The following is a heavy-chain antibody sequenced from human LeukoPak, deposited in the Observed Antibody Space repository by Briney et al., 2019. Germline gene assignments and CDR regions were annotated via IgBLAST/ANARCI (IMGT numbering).Heavy chain of an antibody. Sequence: ASVRVSCKASGYTFTNYDINWVRPATGQGLEWMGWMNPNSGNTGYAQKFQGRVTMTRDTSISTAYMELSSLKSEDTAVYYCARRGWELLGIDSWGQGTLVTVSS. V-gene: IGHV1-8*01. D-gene: IGHD2-15*01. J-gene: IGHJ4*02. CDR1: GYTFTNYD. CDR3: ARRGWELLGIDS. CDR2: MNPNSGNT.